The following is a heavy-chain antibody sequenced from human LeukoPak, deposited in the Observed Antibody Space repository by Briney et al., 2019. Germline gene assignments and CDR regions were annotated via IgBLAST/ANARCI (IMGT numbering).Heavy chain of an antibody. CDR2: IYPGDSDT. V-gene: IGHV5-51*01. CDR1: GYSFTSYW. CDR3: ARAYYYYYDSSGYPDY. J-gene: IGHJ4*02. Sequence: GESLKISCKGSGYSFTSYWIGWVRQMPGKGLEWMGIIYPGDSDTRYNPSFQGQVTISADKSISTAYLQWSSLKASDTAMYYCARAYYYYYDSSGYPDYWGQGTLVTVSS. D-gene: IGHD3-22*01.